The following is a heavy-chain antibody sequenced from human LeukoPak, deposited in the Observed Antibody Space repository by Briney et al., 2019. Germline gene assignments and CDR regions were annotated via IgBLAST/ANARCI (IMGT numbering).Heavy chain of an antibody. J-gene: IGHJ4*02. CDR2: IYSGGST. Sequence: PGGSLRLSCAASGFTVSSNYMNWVRQAPGKGLEWVSVIYSGGSTYYADSVKGRFTISRDNSKNTLDLQMNSLRAEDTAVYYCARGRQYSSGWYYFDYWGQGTLVTVSS. V-gene: IGHV3-66*01. CDR1: GFTVSSNY. CDR3: ARGRQYSSGWYYFDY. D-gene: IGHD6-19*01.